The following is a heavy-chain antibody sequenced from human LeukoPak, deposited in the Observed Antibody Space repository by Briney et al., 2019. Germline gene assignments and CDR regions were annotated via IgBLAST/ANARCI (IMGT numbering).Heavy chain of an antibody. V-gene: IGHV4-59*01. Sequence: SETLSLTCTVSGGSISSYYWSWIRQPPGKGLEWIGYIYYSGSTNYNPPLKSRVTISVDTSKNQFSLKLSSVTAADTAVYYCAREGLMGIDPWGQGTLVTVSS. CDR3: AREGLMGIDP. CDR2: IYYSGST. CDR1: GGSISSYY. J-gene: IGHJ5*02. D-gene: IGHD2-8*01.